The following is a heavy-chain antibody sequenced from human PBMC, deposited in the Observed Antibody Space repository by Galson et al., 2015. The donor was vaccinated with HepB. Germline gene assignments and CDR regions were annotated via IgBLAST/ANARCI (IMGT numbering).Heavy chain of an antibody. D-gene: IGHD5/OR15-5a*01. V-gene: IGHV4-34*01. CDR1: GGSFSGYY. CDR3: ARGTSTAFDYYYYMDV. Sequence: ETLSLTCAVYGGSFSGYYWSWIRQPPGKGLEWIGEINHSGSTNYNPSLKSRVTISVDTSKNQFSLKLSSVTAADTAVYYCARGTSTAFDYYYYMDVWGKGTTVTVSS. J-gene: IGHJ6*03. CDR2: INHSGST.